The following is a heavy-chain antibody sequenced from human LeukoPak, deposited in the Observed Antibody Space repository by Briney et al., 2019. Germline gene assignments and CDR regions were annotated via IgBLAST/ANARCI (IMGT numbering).Heavy chain of an antibody. CDR3: ARGFVVETTGYFDY. CDR1: GFTFTSYS. D-gene: IGHD2-21*02. V-gene: IGHV3-21*01. J-gene: IGHJ4*02. CDR2: ISSSSSYI. Sequence: PGGSLRLSCAASGFTFTSYSMSWVRQAPGKGLEWVSSISSSSSYIYYADSVKGRFTISRDNAKNSLYLQMNSLRAEDTAVYYCARGFVVETTGYFDYWGQGTLVTVSS.